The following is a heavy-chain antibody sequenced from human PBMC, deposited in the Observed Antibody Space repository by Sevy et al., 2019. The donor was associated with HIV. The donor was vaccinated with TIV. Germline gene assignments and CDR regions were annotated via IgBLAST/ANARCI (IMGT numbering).Heavy chain of an antibody. V-gene: IGHV4-59*13. D-gene: IGHD2-15*01. CDR2: IYYSGST. CDR3: AREVAATSNWLDP. J-gene: IGHJ5*02. Sequence: SETLSLTCTVSGGSISSYYWSWIRQPPGKGLEWIGYIYYSGSTNYNPSLKSRVTISADTSKNQFSLKLSSVTAADTAVYYCAREVAATSNWLDPWGQGTLVTVSS. CDR1: GGSISSYY.